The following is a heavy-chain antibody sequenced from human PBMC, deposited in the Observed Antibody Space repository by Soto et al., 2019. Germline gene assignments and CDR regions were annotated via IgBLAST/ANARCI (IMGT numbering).Heavy chain of an antibody. CDR3: AALDAAMVKSAGY. V-gene: IGHV3-7*01. Sequence: EVQLVESGGGLVQPGGSLRLSCAASGYSISTYWMSWVRQAPGKGLEWVANVKQDGSEEYYVDSVKGRFTISRDNAKNYLYLQSNSLRAEDTSVYYCAALDAAMVKSAGYWGQGTLVTVAS. J-gene: IGHJ4*02. CDR1: GYSISTYW. D-gene: IGHD5-18*01. CDR2: VKQDGSEE.